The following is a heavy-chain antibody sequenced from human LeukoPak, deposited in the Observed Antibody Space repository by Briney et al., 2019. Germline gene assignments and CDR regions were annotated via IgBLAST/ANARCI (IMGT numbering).Heavy chain of an antibody. V-gene: IGHV3-21*01. Sequence: GGSLRLSCAASGFTFSSYSMNWVRQAPGKGLEWVSSISSSSSYIYYADSVKGRFTISRDNAKNSLYLQMNSLRAEDTAVYYCARVYYYGPGSYSNPDYWGQGTLVTVSS. CDR3: ARVYYYGPGSYSNPDY. CDR2: ISSSSSYI. CDR1: GFTFSSYS. J-gene: IGHJ4*02. D-gene: IGHD3-10*01.